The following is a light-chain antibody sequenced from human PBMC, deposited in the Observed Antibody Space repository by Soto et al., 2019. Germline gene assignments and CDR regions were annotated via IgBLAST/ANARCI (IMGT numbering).Light chain of an antibody. Sequence: QSALTQPASASGSPGQSITISCTGTSNDVGSYNLVSWYRQHPGEAPKLMIYEVSKRPSGVSNRFSGSKSGNTASLTISGLQAEDEADYCCCSYAGGSTVVFGGGTKLTVL. CDR2: EVS. V-gene: IGLV2-23*02. J-gene: IGLJ2*01. CDR3: CSYAGGSTVV. CDR1: SNDVGSYNL.